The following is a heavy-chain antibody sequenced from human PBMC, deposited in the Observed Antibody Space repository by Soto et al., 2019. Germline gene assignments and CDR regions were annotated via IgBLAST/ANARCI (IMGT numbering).Heavy chain of an antibody. J-gene: IGHJ4*02. V-gene: IGHV1-2*02. Sequence: QVQLVQSGAEVKEPGAAVTVSCEASGYTFTDYYMNWVRQAPGQGLEWMAWITPDTGGTDYAQTLRGRVTVTSDTSINTTDMALVRLRSEDTAMYYCAREYPSNSNGYLSSWSQGSLVTVSS. CDR1: GYTFTDYY. D-gene: IGHD3-22*01. CDR3: AREYPSNSNGYLSS. CDR2: ITPDTGGT.